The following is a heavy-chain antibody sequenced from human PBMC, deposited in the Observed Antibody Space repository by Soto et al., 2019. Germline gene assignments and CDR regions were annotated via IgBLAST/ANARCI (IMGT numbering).Heavy chain of an antibody. J-gene: IGHJ3*02. Sequence: ASVKVSCKASGYTFTSYYMHWVRQAPGQGLEWMGIINPSGGSTSYAQKFQGRVTMTRDTSTSTVYMELSSLRSEDTAVYYCASKSPVAHAFDIWGQGTTVTVSS. CDR1: GYTFTSYY. D-gene: IGHD2-21*01. V-gene: IGHV1-46*01. CDR3: ASKSPVAHAFDI. CDR2: INPSGGST.